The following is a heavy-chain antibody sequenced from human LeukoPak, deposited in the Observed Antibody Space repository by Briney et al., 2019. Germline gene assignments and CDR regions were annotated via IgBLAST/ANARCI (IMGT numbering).Heavy chain of an antibody. CDR1: GYTFTDYY. CDR3: AREGGDCSSTSCYEKTNWFDP. D-gene: IGHD2-2*01. V-gene: IGHV1-46*01. Sequence: ASVKVSCKASGYTFTDYYMHWVRQAPGQGLEWMGIINPSGGSTSYAQKFQGRVTMTRDTSTSTVYMELSSLRSEDTAVYYCAREGGDCSSTSCYEKTNWFDPWGQGTLVTVSS. CDR2: INPSGGST. J-gene: IGHJ5*02.